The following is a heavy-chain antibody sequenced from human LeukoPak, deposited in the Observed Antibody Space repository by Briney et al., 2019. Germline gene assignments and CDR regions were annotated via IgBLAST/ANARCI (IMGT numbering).Heavy chain of an antibody. CDR2: IRSKANSYAT. CDR1: GFTFSGSA. CDR3: ASPYCSDGVCYPGY. Sequence: XCAXSGFTFSGSAXHWVRQASGKGLEWVGRIRSKANSYATAYAASVTGRFTISRDDSKNTAYLQMNSLETEDTAVYYCASPYCSDGVCYPGYWGQGALVTVSS. V-gene: IGHV3-73*01. D-gene: IGHD2-8*01. J-gene: IGHJ4*02.